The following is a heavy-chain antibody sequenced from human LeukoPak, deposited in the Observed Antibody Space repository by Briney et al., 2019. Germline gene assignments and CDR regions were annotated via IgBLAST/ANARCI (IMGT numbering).Heavy chain of an antibody. J-gene: IGHJ4*02. CDR3: ARRYDSSGYYWGYFDY. CDR1: GFTVSSNY. D-gene: IGHD3-22*01. Sequence: GGSLRLSCAASGFTVSSNYMSWVRQAPGKGLEWVSVIYSGGSTYYADSVKGRFTISRDNSKNTLYLQMNSLRAEDTAVYYCARRYDSSGYYWGYFDYWGQGTLVTVSS. CDR2: IYSGGST. V-gene: IGHV3-66*04.